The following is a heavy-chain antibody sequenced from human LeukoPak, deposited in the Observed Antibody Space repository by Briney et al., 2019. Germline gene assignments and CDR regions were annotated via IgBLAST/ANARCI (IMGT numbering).Heavy chain of an antibody. CDR2: IYYSGST. J-gene: IGHJ4*02. V-gene: IGHV4-31*03. Sequence: PSETLSLTCTVSGGSISSGGYYWSWIRQHPGKGLEWIGYIYYSGSTYYNPSLKSRVTISVDTSKNQFSLKLSSVTAADTAVYYCVGRGYSSGWLDYWGQGTLVTVSS. CDR1: GGSISSGGYY. D-gene: IGHD6-19*01. CDR3: VGRGYSSGWLDY.